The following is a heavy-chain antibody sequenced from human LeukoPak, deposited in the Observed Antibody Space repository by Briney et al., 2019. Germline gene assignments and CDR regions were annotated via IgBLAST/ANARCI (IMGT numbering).Heavy chain of an antibody. D-gene: IGHD3-3*01. Sequence: PGGSLRLSCAASGFTFSSYVMNWVRQAPGKGLEWVSAISGSGGSTYYADSVKGRFTISRDNSKNTLYLQMNSLRAEDTAVYYCAKERYDFWSADYWGQGTLVTVSS. CDR3: AKERYDFWSADY. J-gene: IGHJ4*02. CDR2: ISGSGGST. CDR1: GFTFSSYV. V-gene: IGHV3-23*01.